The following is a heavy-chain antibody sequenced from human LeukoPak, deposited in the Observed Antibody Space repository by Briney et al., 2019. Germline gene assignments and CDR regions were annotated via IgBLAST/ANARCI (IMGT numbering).Heavy chain of an antibody. V-gene: IGHV4-30-2*03. CDR2: IYHSGST. CDR1: GGSISSGGYS. J-gene: IGHJ5*02. CDR3: GRPNPDSSGYYGSFDP. D-gene: IGHD3-22*01. Sequence: PSETLSLTCAVSGGSISSGGYSWSWIRQPPGKGLEWIGYIYHSGSTYYNPPLKSRVIISVDTSKNQLSLKLNSVTAADTAVYYCGRPNPDSSGYYGSFDPWGQGILATVSS.